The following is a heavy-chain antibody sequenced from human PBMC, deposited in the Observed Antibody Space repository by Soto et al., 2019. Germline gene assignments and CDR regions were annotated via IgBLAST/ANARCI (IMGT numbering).Heavy chain of an antibody. V-gene: IGHV2-26*01. CDR2: IFSNDEK. Sequence: QVTVKESGPVLVKPTETLTLTCTVSGFSLSNAGLGVSWIRQPPGKALEWLAHIFSNDEKSYSTSLKSRLTISRDPSKGRVFLTMTIWDLVDTATIDWPSAYGPSWYCFDPWGRGTLVTVSS. CDR3: PSAYGPSWYCFDP. D-gene: IGHD6-13*01. CDR1: GFSLSNAGLG. J-gene: IGHJ5*02.